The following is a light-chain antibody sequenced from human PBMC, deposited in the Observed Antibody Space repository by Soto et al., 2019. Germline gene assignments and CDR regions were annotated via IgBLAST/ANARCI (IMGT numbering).Light chain of an antibody. CDR3: KSYAGSNTDV. CDR1: KDDVGVYDF. CDR2: EVV. J-gene: IGLJ1*01. V-gene: IGLV2-8*01. Sequence: QSVQTQPPSASGSPGQSVTICCTGAKDDVGVYDFVSWYQHHPGKAPRLIIYEVVQRPSGVPDRFSGSKSGNTASLTVSGLQAADEADYFCKSYAGSNTDVFGSGTKVTVL.